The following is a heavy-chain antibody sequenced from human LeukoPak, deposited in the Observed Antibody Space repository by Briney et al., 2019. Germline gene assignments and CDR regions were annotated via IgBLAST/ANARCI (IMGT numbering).Heavy chain of an antibody. Sequence: PSETLSLTCAVYGGSFSGYYWSWIRQPPGKGLEWIGEINHSGSTNYNPSLKSRVTISVDTSKNQFSLKLSSVTAADTAVYYCARRRTSYNILTGYYNFDFWGQGALVTVSS. CDR2: INHSGST. CDR3: ARRRTSYNILTGYYNFDF. J-gene: IGHJ4*02. CDR1: GGSFSGYY. V-gene: IGHV4-34*01. D-gene: IGHD3-9*01.